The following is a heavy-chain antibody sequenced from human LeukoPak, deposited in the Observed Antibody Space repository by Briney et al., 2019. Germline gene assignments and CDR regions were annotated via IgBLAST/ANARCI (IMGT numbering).Heavy chain of an antibody. Sequence: GASVTVSCKASGYTFTTYYMHWVRQAPAQGLEWVGIINPSAGSTSYAPRLQGRVTVTRDTSTATVYMELSSLRSEDTAVYYCARNYDTVGYTPAFWGQGTLVTVSS. CDR2: INPSAGST. CDR1: GYTFTTYY. J-gene: IGHJ4*02. V-gene: IGHV1-46*01. CDR3: ARNYDTVGYTPAF. D-gene: IGHD3-22*01.